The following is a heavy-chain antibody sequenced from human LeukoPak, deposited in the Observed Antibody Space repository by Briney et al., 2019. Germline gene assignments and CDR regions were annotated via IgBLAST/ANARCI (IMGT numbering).Heavy chain of an antibody. V-gene: IGHV1-69*04. CDR3: ARDGGSSSWALDY. J-gene: IGHJ4*02. CDR1: GGTFSSYA. D-gene: IGHD6-13*01. CDR2: IIPILGIA. Sequence: SVKVSCKASGGTFSSYAISWVRQAPGQGLEWMGRIIPILGIANYAQKFQGRVTITADKSTSTAYMELSSLRSEDTAVYYCARDGGSSSWALDYWGQGTLVTVSS.